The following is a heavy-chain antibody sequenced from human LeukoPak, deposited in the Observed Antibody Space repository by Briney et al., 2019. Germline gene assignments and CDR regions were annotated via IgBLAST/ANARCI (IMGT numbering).Heavy chain of an antibody. CDR2: IKQDGSEK. J-gene: IGHJ4*02. V-gene: IGHV3-7*01. D-gene: IGHD2-15*01. CDR3: ARGPQGFCSASSCYVGY. CDR1: GFSFSRYW. Sequence: GGSLRLSCAASGFSFSRYWMSWVRQAPGKGLEWVANIKQDGSEKYYVDSVKGRFTIFRDNAENSLDLQMNSLRVEDTAVYYCARGPQGFCSASSCYVGYWGQGTLVTVSS.